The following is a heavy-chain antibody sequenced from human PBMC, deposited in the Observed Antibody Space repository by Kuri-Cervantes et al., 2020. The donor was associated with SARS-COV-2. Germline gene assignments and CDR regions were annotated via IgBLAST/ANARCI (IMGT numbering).Heavy chain of an antibody. J-gene: IGHJ5*02. CDR3: ARGRRVKQQLAFDP. Sequence: ASVKVSCKASGYTFISYGITWVRQAPGQGLEWMGWISPYNDKTSYAEKFQGRVTMTTITSPTTAYMELSSLRSEDTAVYYCARGRRVKQQLAFDPWGQGTLVTVSS. V-gene: IGHV1-18*01. CDR2: ISPYNDKT. D-gene: IGHD6-13*01. CDR1: GYTFISYG.